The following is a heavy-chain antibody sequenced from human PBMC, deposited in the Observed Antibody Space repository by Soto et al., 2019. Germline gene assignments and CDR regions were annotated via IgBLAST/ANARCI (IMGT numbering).Heavy chain of an antibody. Sequence: GGSLRLSCAASGFTFSSYSMNWVRQAPGKGLEWVSSISSSSGYTYYADSVKGRFTISRDNAKNSLYLQMNSLRAEDTAVYYCAVGHGSDAGYWGQGTLVTDCS. CDR1: GFTFSSYS. D-gene: IGHD3-16*01. V-gene: IGHV3-21*04. CDR2: ISSSSGYT. J-gene: IGHJ4*02. CDR3: AVGHGSDAGY.